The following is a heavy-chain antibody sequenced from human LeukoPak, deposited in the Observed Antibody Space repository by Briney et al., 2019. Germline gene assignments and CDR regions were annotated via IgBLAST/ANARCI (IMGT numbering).Heavy chain of an antibody. CDR2: INLNSGGT. CDR1: GYTFTVYY. J-gene: IGHJ1*01. CDR3: ARIHASSLGAQYFQH. V-gene: IGHV1-2*02. D-gene: IGHD5-18*01. Sequence: ASVKVSCKASGYTFTVYYMHWVRQAPGQGLEWMGWINLNSGGTNYAQKFQGRVTMTRDTSISTAYMELRRLRSDATAVYHCARIHASSLGAQYFQHWGQGTLVTVSS.